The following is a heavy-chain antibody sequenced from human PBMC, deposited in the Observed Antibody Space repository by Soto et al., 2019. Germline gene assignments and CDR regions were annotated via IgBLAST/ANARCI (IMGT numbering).Heavy chain of an antibody. CDR2: ISFDGSSK. V-gene: IGHV3-30*18. J-gene: IGHJ4*02. D-gene: IGHD2-2*01. Sequence: QVQLVESGGGVGQPGRSLRLSCAASGFSFSSYGMHWVRQAPGKGLEWVAIISFDGSSKYYGDSVKGRFTISRDNTKNTLYLQMNSLRAEDTAVYYCAKDHQRGGYYFDYWGQGTLVTVSS. CDR1: GFSFSSYG. CDR3: AKDHQRGGYYFDY.